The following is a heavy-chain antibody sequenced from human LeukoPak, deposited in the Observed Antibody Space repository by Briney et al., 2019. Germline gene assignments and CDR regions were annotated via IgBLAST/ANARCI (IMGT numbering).Heavy chain of an antibody. D-gene: IGHD3-3*01. CDR3: ARRRHYDFWSGPMGDAFDI. Sequence: GESLKISCKGSGYSFTSYWIGWVRQMPGKGLEWMGIIYPGDSDTRYSPTFQGQVTISADKSISTAYLQWSSLKASDTAMYYCARRRHYDFWSGPMGDAFDIWGQGTMVTVSS. V-gene: IGHV5-51*01. J-gene: IGHJ3*02. CDR1: GYSFTSYW. CDR2: IYPGDSDT.